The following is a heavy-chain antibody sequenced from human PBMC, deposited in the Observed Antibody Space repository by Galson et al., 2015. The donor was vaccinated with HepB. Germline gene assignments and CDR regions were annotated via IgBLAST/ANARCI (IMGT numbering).Heavy chain of an antibody. CDR1: GFSFSDYW. CDR3: VRDRTYKGGNFFDF. CDR2: IRYDEYEY. D-gene: IGHD3-10*01. Sequence: SLRLSCAASGFSFSDYWMSWIRQAPGKRPEWVANIRYDEYEYYYADFVKGRFTISRDNARNSMFLQMSSLRRDDTAVYYCVRDRTYKGGNFFDFWGQGALVTVSS. V-gene: IGHV3-7*03. J-gene: IGHJ4*02.